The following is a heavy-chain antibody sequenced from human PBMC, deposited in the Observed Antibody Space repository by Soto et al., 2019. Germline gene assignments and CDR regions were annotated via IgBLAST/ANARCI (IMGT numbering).Heavy chain of an antibody. V-gene: IGHV3-30*18. Sequence: QVQLVESGGGVVQPGRSLRLSCAASGFTFSSYGMHWVRQAPGKGLEWVAVISYDGSNKYYADSVKGRFTISRDNSKYTQYLQMNSLRAEDAAVYYCAKERDIVVVVAPLDYWGQVTLVTVSS. CDR2: ISYDGSNK. CDR3: AKERDIVVVVAPLDY. J-gene: IGHJ4*02. CDR1: GFTFSSYG. D-gene: IGHD2-15*01.